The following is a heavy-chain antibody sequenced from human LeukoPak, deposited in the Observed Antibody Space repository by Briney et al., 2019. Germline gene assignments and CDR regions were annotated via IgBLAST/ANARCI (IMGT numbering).Heavy chain of an antibody. J-gene: IGHJ6*02. D-gene: IGHD4-23*01. Sequence: GGSLRLSCAASGFTFSNYAMSWVRQAPGKGLEWVSSISAIGSGTYYADSVKGRFTISRDNSKNTLYLQMSSLRAEDTAVYYCAKVTSMDVWGQGTTITVSS. V-gene: IGHV3-23*01. CDR3: AKVTSMDV. CDR1: GFTFSNYA. CDR2: ISAIGSGT.